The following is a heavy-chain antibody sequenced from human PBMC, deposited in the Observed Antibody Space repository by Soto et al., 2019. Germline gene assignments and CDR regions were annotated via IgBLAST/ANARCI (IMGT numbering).Heavy chain of an antibody. CDR2: VYWDDDK. Sequence: SGPTLVNPTQTLTLTCTFSGFSLSTSGVGVGWIRQPPGKALEWLGIVYWDDDKRYSPSLKSRVTITKDTFKNQLVLTMTNMDPVDTATYYCAHLPWKQLWPRAPVVHWGQGTPVTVSS. J-gene: IGHJ4*02. D-gene: IGHD5-18*01. CDR1: GFSLSTSGVG. CDR3: AHLPWKQLWPRAPVVH. V-gene: IGHV2-5*02.